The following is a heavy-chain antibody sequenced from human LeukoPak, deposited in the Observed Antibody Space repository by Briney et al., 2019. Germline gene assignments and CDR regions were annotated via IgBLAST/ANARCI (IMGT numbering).Heavy chain of an antibody. Sequence: GGSLRLSWAASGFTFSSYAMHWVRKAPGKGLEWVAVISYDGSNKYYADSVKGRFTISRDNSKNTLYLQMNSLRAEDTAVYYCARVGGRGVGIVVVPAGRGHYYYGMDVWGQGTTVTVSS. CDR1: GFTFSSYA. CDR2: ISYDGSNK. D-gene: IGHD2-2*01. CDR3: ARVGGRGVGIVVVPAGRGHYYYGMDV. J-gene: IGHJ6*02. V-gene: IGHV3-30-3*01.